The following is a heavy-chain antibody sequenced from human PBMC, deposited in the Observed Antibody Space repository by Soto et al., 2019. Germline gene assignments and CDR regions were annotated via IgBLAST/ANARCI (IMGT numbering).Heavy chain of an antibody. D-gene: IGHD2-2*01. CDR1: GGSISSYY. J-gene: IGHJ6*04. V-gene: IGHV4-59*01. Sequence: SETLSLTCTVSGGSISSYYWSWIRQPPGKGLEWIGYIYYSGSTNYNPSLKSRVTISVDTPKNQFSLKLSSVTAADTAVYYCARAQVIVEVPAALDVWGKGTTVTVSS. CDR2: IYYSGST. CDR3: ARAQVIVEVPAALDV.